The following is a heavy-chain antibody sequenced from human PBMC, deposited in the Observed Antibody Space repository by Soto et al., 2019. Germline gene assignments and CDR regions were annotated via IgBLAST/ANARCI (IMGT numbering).Heavy chain of an antibody. CDR1: GFTFSSYG. CDR2: IWYDGSNK. J-gene: IGHJ6*02. Sequence: HPGGSLRLSCAASGFTFSSYGMHWVRQAPGKGLEWVALIWYDGSNKYYVDSVKGRFTISRDNSKNTLYLQLNSLRAEDTAVYYCARGGYYDSSGYSDPMDVWGQGTTVTVSS. D-gene: IGHD3-22*01. CDR3: ARGGYYDSSGYSDPMDV. V-gene: IGHV3-33*01.